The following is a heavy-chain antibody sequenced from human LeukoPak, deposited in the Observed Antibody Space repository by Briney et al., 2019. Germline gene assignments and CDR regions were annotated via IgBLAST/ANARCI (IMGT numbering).Heavy chain of an antibody. CDR1: GFTFSSYG. Sequence: GGSLRLSCAASGFTFSSYGMHWVRQAPGKGLEWVAFIRYDGSNKYYADSVKGRFTISRDNSKNTLYLQMNSLRAEDTAVYYCAKGGSSYSYSCDYWGQGTLVTVSS. J-gene: IGHJ4*02. D-gene: IGHD6-13*01. V-gene: IGHV3-30*02. CDR3: AKGGSSYSYSCDY. CDR2: IRYDGSNK.